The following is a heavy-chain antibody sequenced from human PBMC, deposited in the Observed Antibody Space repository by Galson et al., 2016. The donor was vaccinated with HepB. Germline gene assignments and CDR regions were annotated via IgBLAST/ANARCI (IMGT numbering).Heavy chain of an antibody. D-gene: IGHD4-11*01. CDR1: GFTFSSYT. CDR2: ISSSSTYI. J-gene: IGHJ4*02. CDR3: ARDTEDYRMDY. V-gene: IGHV3-21*01. Sequence: SLRLSCAASGFTFSSYTMNWVRRSPGKGLEWVSSISSSSTYIHYEDSVEGRFTISRDNAKNSLYLQMNSLRAEDTAVYYCARDTEDYRMDYWGQGTLVTVSS.